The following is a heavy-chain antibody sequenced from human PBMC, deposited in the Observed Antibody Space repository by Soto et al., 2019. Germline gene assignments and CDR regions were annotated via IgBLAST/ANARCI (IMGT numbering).Heavy chain of an antibody. CDR1: GYTFTSYD. CDR2: MNPNSGNT. D-gene: IGHD4-17*01. J-gene: IGHJ3*02. CDR3: AREFWDGDYAAFDI. Sequence: ASVKVSCKASGYTFTSYDINWVRQATGQGLEWMGWMNPNSGNTGYAQKFQGRVTMTRNTSISTAYMELRSLRSDDTAVYYCAREFWDGDYAAFDIWGQGTMVTVSS. V-gene: IGHV1-8*01.